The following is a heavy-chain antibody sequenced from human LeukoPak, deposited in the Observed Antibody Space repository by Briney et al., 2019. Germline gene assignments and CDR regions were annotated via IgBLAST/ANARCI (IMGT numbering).Heavy chain of an antibody. J-gene: IGHJ1*01. CDR2: ISGSGGSR. V-gene: IGHV3-23*01. Sequence: GVSLRLSCAASGVTFSSYAMSWVRQAPGKGLEWVSAISGSGGSRYYADSVKGRFTISRDNSKNTLYLQMNSLRAEHTAVYYCAKLPRAGYCSGGSCYQYFQHWGQGTLVTVSS. CDR3: AKLPRAGYCSGGSCYQYFQH. D-gene: IGHD2-15*01. CDR1: GVTFSSYA.